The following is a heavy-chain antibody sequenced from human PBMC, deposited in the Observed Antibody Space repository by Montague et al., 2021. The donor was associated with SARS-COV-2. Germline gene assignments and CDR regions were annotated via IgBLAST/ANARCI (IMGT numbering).Heavy chain of an antibody. D-gene: IGHD3-3*01. CDR1: SGSFSDFY. Sequence: SETLSLTCAVYSGSFSDFYLTWIRQSPGRGLEWIGEINHTGSATYNPSLKGRVTLSIDTSKNQFSLKLQSVTPADTAVYYCARGQVTISGVLIFIPAAGLLDGWGQGTSVTVSS. CDR3: ARGQVTISGVLIFIPAAGLLDG. CDR2: INHTGSA. J-gene: IGHJ3*01. V-gene: IGHV4-34*01.